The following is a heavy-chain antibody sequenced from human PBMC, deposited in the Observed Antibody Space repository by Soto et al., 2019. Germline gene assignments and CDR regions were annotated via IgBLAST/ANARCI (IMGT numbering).Heavy chain of an antibody. Sequence: QVQLVQSGAEVKKPGSSVKVSCKASGGTFSSYTISWVRQAPGQGLEWMGRIIPNVAIANFAQKFRGRVTITADTSTSPAYRERSSRSPGDTAVYYGAAFAGGGQGYWGQGTLVTVSS. D-gene: IGHD3-10*01. J-gene: IGHJ4*02. CDR3: AAFAGGGQGY. V-gene: IGHV1-69*02. CDR1: GGTFSSYT. CDR2: IIPNVAIA.